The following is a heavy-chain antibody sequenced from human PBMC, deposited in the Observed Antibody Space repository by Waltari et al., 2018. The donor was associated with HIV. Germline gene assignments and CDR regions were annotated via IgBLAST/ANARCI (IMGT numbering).Heavy chain of an antibody. J-gene: IGHJ3*02. CDR1: GFTFSSYW. CDR3: ARSGYSYGYFAFDI. D-gene: IGHD5-18*01. V-gene: IGHV3-74*01. CDR2: INSDGSST. Sequence: EVQLVESGGGLVQPGGSLRLSCAASGFTFSSYWMHWVRQAPGKGLVWVSRINSDGSSTSYADSVKGRFTISRDNAKNTLYLQMNSLRAEDTAVYYCARSGYSYGYFAFDIWGQGTMVTVSS.